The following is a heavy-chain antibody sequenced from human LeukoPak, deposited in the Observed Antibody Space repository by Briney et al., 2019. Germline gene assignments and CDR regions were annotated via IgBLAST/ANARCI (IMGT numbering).Heavy chain of an antibody. Sequence: SETLSLTCAVSGGSFGSYYWTWIRQSPGNGLEWIGQIDHTGTTAYNPSLKTRVTISLDTSKTQFSVNVTSLTAADTAVYYCARGHWGGYNRFDYWGRGTQVTVSS. CDR3: ARGHWGGYNRFDY. V-gene: IGHV4-34*01. J-gene: IGHJ4*02. D-gene: IGHD5-24*01. CDR2: IDHTGTT. CDR1: GGSFGSYY.